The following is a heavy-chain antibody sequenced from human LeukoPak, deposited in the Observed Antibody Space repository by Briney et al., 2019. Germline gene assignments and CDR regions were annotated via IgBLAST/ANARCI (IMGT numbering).Heavy chain of an antibody. V-gene: IGHV1-2*02. CDR3: ARASYYGDYWFDP. CDR2: INPNSGGT. D-gene: IGHD4-17*01. CDR1: GYTFTGYY. Sequence: ASVKVSCKASGYTFTGYYMHWVRQAPGQGLEWMGWINPNSGGTNYAQKFQGRVTMTRDTSISTAYMELSRLRSDDTAVYYCARASYYGDYWFDPWGQGTLVTVSS. J-gene: IGHJ5*02.